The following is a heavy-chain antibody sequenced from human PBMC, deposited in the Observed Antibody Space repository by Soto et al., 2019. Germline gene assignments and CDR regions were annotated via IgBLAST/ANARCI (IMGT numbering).Heavy chain of an antibody. D-gene: IGHD6-6*01. J-gene: IGHJ6*02. CDR3: ARESLAARPLSNLYYYYGMDV. Sequence: GGSLRLSCAASGFTFSSYGMHWVRQAPGKGLEWVAVIWYDGSNKYYADSVKGRFTISRDNSKNTLYLQMNSLRAEDTAVYYCARESLAARPLSNLYYYYGMDVWGQGTTVTVSS. V-gene: IGHV3-33*01. CDR2: IWYDGSNK. CDR1: GFTFSSYG.